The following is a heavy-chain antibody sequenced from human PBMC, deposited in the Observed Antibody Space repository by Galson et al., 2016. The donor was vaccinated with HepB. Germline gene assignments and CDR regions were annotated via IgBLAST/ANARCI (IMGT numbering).Heavy chain of an antibody. V-gene: IGHV3-9*01. CDR3: TRGTTVTLTPYYFDS. CDR1: GFTFGDYA. J-gene: IGHJ4*02. D-gene: IGHD4-17*01. CDR2: ISWNRDDI. Sequence: SLRLSCAASGFTFGDYAMHWVRQSPASGLEWVSGISWNRDDIAYAESVKGRFTISRDNSQNSLYLQMNGLRAEDTAFYYCTRGTTVTLTPYYFDSWGQGSLVTVSS.